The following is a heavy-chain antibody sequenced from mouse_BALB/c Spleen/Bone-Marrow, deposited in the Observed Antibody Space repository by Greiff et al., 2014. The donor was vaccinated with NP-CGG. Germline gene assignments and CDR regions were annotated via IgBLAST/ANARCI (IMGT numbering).Heavy chain of an antibody. CDR3: ARGSYYFDY. J-gene: IGHJ2*01. V-gene: IGHV3-2*02. CDR2: ISYSGAT. Sequence: EVQLQQSGPGLVKPSQSLSLTCTVTGYSIISDYAWNWIRQFPGNKLEWMGYISYSGATTYNPSLKSRISITRDTSKNQFFLQLNSVTTEDTATYYCARGSYYFDYWGQGTTLTVSS. CDR1: GYSIISDYA. D-gene: IGHD3-1*01.